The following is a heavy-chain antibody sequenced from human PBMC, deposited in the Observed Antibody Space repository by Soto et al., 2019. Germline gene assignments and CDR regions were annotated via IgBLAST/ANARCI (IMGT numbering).Heavy chain of an antibody. D-gene: IGHD3-16*01. CDR1: GFTFSRFA. J-gene: IGHJ4*01. V-gene: IGHV3-23*01. Sequence: EVKLLESRGGLVQPGGSLRLSCAVSGFTFSRFAMSWVRQAPGKGLEWVSVISSSGGTTYYADSVKGRFTISRDNSKNTLYLQMNSLRAEDTAVYYCARDYSYACDYWGQGTLVTVSS. CDR2: ISSSGGTT. CDR3: ARDYSYACDY.